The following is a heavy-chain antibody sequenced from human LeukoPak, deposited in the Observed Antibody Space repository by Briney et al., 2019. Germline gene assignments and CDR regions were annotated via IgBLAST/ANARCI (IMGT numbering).Heavy chain of an antibody. CDR1: GFTFITYS. CDR2: ISGDSTYI. Sequence: GGSLRLSCAASGFTFITYSLIWVRQAPGKGLEWVSSISGDSTYIYYADSVKGRFTISRDNAKNSLFLQMSSLRAEDTAVYYCARGPYSSNWYVDYWGQEPWSPSPQ. CDR3: ARGPYSSNWYVDY. J-gene: IGHJ4*01. D-gene: IGHD6-13*01. V-gene: IGHV3-21*01.